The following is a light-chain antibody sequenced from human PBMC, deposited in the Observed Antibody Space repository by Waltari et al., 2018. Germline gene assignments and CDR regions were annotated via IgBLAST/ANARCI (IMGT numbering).Light chain of an antibody. J-gene: IGKJ4*01. CDR3: QRYDNYPPT. Sequence: DIQMTQSPSTLSASVGDRVTITCRASQSISNWLAWYQQKPGKPPKLLNSKASTLANELPSRFSGSGSGTEFTLPITNLQPDDFATFYCQRYDNYPPTFGGGTKVEIK. V-gene: IGKV1-5*03. CDR2: KAS. CDR1: QSISNW.